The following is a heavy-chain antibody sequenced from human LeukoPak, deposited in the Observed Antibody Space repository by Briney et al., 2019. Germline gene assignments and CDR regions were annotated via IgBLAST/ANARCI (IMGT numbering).Heavy chain of an antibody. Sequence: ASVTVSCKTSGYTFTSYDINWVRQATGQGLEWMGWMNPNSGNTGYAQKFQGRVTMTRNTSISTAYMELSSLRSEDTAVYYCARGRSHYGEVDYWGQGTLVTVSS. V-gene: IGHV1-8*01. CDR2: MNPNSGNT. J-gene: IGHJ4*02. D-gene: IGHD4-17*01. CDR3: ARGRSHYGEVDY. CDR1: GYTFTSYD.